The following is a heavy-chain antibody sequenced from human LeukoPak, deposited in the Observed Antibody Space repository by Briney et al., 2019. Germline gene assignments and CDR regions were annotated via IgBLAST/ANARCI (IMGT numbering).Heavy chain of an antibody. CDR1: GYTFTCYY. Sequence: ASVKVSCKVAGYTFTCYYMHWVRQAPGQGLEWMGWINPNSGGTNYAQKFQGRVTMTRDTSISTAYMELSRLRSDDTAVYYCASDRVGSSDYDSSGYYRPTDYWGQGTLVTVSS. J-gene: IGHJ4*02. V-gene: IGHV1-2*02. CDR2: INPNSGGT. CDR3: ASDRVGSSDYDSSGYYRPTDY. D-gene: IGHD3-22*01.